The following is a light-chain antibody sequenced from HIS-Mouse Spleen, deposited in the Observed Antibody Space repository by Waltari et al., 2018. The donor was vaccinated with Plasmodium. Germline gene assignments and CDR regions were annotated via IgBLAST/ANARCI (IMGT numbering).Light chain of an antibody. J-gene: IGLJ2*01. CDR3: SSYAGSNNLV. V-gene: IGLV2-8*01. Sequence: QSALTQPPSASGSPGQSVTFSCTGTSSDVGGYNYVPWSQQHPGKAPKLMIYEVSKRPSGVPDRFSGSKSGNTASLTVSGLQAEDEADYYCSSYAGSNNLVFGGGTKLTVL. CDR2: EVS. CDR1: SSDVGGYNY.